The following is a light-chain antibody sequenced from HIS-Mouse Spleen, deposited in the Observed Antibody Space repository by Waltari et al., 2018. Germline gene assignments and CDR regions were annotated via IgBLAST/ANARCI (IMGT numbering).Light chain of an antibody. CDR2: DDS. J-gene: IGLJ1*01. V-gene: IGLV3-21*02. Sequence: SYVLTPPPSVSVAPGPTARITWGGNNIGSQSVHWYQQKPGPAPVLVVYDDSDRPSGIPERFSGSNSGNTATLTISRVEAGDEADYYCQVWDSSSDHPVFGTGTKVTVL. CDR1: NIGSQS. CDR3: QVWDSSSDHPV.